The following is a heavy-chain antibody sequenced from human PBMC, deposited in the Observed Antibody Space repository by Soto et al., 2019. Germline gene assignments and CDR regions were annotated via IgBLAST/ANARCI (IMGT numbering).Heavy chain of an antibody. J-gene: IGHJ5*02. CDR3: AREREEYQPLPLASNWFDP. Sequence: GGSLRLSCAASGFTFSSYAMHWVRQAPGKGLEWVAVISYDGSNKYYADSVKGRFTISRDNSQNTLYLQMNSLRAEDTAVYYCAREREEYQPLPLASNWFDPWGQGTLVTVSS. D-gene: IGHD2-2*01. CDR2: ISYDGSNK. V-gene: IGHV3-30-3*01. CDR1: GFTFSSYA.